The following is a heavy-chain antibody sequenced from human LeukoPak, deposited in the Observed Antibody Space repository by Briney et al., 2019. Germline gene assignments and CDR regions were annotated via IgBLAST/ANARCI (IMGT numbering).Heavy chain of an antibody. CDR3: ARDFYYGSGSSLDY. J-gene: IGHJ4*02. CDR1: GFTFSSYA. CDR2: ISGSGNTI. D-gene: IGHD3-10*01. V-gene: IGHV3-48*02. Sequence: GGSLRLSCAASGFTFSSYAMKWVRQAPGKGLEWVSYISGSGNTIYYADSVKGRFSISRDNAKNSLYLQMNSLRDEDTAVYHCARDFYYGSGSSLDYWGQGTLVTVSS.